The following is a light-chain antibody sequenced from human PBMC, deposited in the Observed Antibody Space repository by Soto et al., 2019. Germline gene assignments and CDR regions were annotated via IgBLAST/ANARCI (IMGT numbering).Light chain of an antibody. J-gene: IGKJ1*01. CDR2: KAS. V-gene: IGKV1-5*03. CDR3: QQYNSYSQT. Sequence: DLQMTPSPSTLSASVGDRVTITCRASQSIDTSLAWYQQEPGKAPKLLIYKASTLESGVPSRFSGSGSGTEFALTISSLQPDDFATYYCQQYNSYSQTFGQGTKVEIK. CDR1: QSIDTS.